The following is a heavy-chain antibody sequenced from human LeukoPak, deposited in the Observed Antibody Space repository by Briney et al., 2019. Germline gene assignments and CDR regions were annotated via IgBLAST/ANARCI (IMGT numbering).Heavy chain of an antibody. V-gene: IGHV3-21*01. Sequence: KAGGSLRLSCVDSGFTFSSYSLSWVRQAPGKGLEWVSAISSDSRYIYHADSVKGRFTTSRENARESLYLQMSSLRAEDTAVYYCATYTHLVAGDVWGHGTTVTVSS. D-gene: IGHD3-16*01. CDR1: GFTFSSYS. CDR2: ISSDSRYI. CDR3: ATYTHLVAGDV. J-gene: IGHJ6*02.